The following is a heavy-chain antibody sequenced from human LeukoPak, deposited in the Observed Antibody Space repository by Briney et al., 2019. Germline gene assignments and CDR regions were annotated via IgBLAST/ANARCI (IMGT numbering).Heavy chain of an antibody. CDR2: IYYSGST. CDR3: ARAERGIEYGDYYWFDP. J-gene: IGHJ5*02. Sequence: SETLSLTCTVSGGSISSGVYYWSWIRQHPGKGLEWIGYIYYSGSTYYNPSLKSRVAISVDTSKNQFSLKLSSVTAADTAIYYCARAERGIEYGDYYWFDPWDQGNLVTVSS. V-gene: IGHV4-31*03. D-gene: IGHD4-17*01. CDR1: GGSISSGVYY.